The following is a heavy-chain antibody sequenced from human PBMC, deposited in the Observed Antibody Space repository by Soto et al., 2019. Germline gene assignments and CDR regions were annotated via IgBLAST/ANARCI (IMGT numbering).Heavy chain of an antibody. CDR3: AKGGRQWLVTSDFNY. Sequence: GGSLRLSCAASGFTFSSYAMSWVRQAPGKGLEWVAVVSHDGRNTHYEDSVKGRFTISRDSSKNTVSLEMTSLRAEDTAVYYCAKGGRQWLVTSDFNYWGQGALVTVSS. CDR1: GFTFSSYA. D-gene: IGHD6-19*01. J-gene: IGHJ4*02. V-gene: IGHV3-30*18. CDR2: VSHDGRNT.